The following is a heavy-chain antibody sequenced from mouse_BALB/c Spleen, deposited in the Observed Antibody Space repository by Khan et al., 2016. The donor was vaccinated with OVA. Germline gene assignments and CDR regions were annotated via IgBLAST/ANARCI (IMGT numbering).Heavy chain of an antibody. Sequence: QVQLKESGPGLVAPSQSLSITCTVSGFSLTSYGVSWVRQPPGKGLEWLGVIWGDGNTNYHSTLISRLSLSKDDSKSQVFLKLNSLQTDDTATYYCVKQNHGTLYAVDYWGQGTSVTVSS. V-gene: IGHV2-3*01. CDR1: GFSLTSYG. D-gene: IGHD2-1*01. CDR2: IWGDGNT. CDR3: VKQNHGTLYAVDY. J-gene: IGHJ4*01.